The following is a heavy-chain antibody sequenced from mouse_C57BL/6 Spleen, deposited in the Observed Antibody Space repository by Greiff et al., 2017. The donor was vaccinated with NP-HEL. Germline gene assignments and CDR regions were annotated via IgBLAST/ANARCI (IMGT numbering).Heavy chain of an antibody. CDR1: GFTFSDYG. J-gene: IGHJ4*01. D-gene: IGHD1-1*01. V-gene: IGHV5-17*01. Sequence: EVKLVESGGGLVKPGGSLKLSCAASGFTFSDYGMHWVRQAPEKGLEWVAYISSGSSTIYYADTVKGRFTISRDNAKNTLFLQMTSLRSEDTAMYDCAREGIYYYGSYAMDYWGQGTSVTVSS. CDR2: ISSGSSTI. CDR3: AREGIYYYGSYAMDY.